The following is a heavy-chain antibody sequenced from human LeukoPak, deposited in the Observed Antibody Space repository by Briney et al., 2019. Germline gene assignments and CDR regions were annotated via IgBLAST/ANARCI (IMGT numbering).Heavy chain of an antibody. CDR3: ARDNRGSGWSTFDY. CDR2: ISSSSSYI. D-gene: IGHD6-19*01. CDR1: RFTFSSYS. V-gene: IGHV3-21*01. Sequence: PGGSLRLSCADSRFTFSSYSMNWVRQAPGEGLEWVSSISSSSSYIYYADSVKGRFTISRDNAKNSLYLQMNSLRAEDTAVYYCARDNRGSGWSTFDYWGQGTLVTVSS. J-gene: IGHJ4*02.